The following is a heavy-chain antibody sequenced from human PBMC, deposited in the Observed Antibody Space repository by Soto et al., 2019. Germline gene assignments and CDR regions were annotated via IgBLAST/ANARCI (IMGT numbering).Heavy chain of an antibody. CDR1: GYTLTELS. D-gene: IGHD3-3*01. CDR3: AKNRRITIFGVVMFYLDP. Sequence: ASVKVSCKVSGYTLTELSMHWVRQAPGKGLEWMGGFDPEDGETIYAQKLQGRVTMTEDTSTDTAYMELSSLRSEDTAVYYCAKNRRITIFGVVMFYLDPWGQGTLVTVSS. V-gene: IGHV1-24*01. J-gene: IGHJ5*02. CDR2: FDPEDGET.